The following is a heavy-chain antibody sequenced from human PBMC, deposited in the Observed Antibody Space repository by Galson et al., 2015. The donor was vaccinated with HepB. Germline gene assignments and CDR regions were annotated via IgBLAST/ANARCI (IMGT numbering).Heavy chain of an antibody. J-gene: IGHJ4*02. Sequence: SVKVSCKASGYPFINYAIHWVRQAPGHSLEWMGWINVGNGNTIYSKKFQGRVTISRDISASTAYLGLPSLSSEDTAVYYCTRDTAMAHWDYWGQGTRVTVSS. D-gene: IGHD5-18*01. V-gene: IGHV1-3*01. CDR2: INVGNGNT. CDR3: TRDTAMAHWDY. CDR1: GYPFINYA.